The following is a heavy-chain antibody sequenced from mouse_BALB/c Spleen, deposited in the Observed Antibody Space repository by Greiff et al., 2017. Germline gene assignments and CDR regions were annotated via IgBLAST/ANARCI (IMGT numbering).Heavy chain of an antibody. CDR2: ISSGGSYT. CDR1: GFTFSSYT. D-gene: IGHD3-2*01. CDR3: TRVGDSSDYFDY. J-gene: IGHJ2*01. Sequence: DVMLVESGGGLVKPGGSLKLSCAASGFTFSSYTMSWVRQTPEKRLEWVATISSGGSYTYYPDSVKGRFTISRDNAKNTLYLQMSSLKSEDTAMYYCTRVGDSSDYFDYWGQGTTLTVSS. V-gene: IGHV5-6-4*01.